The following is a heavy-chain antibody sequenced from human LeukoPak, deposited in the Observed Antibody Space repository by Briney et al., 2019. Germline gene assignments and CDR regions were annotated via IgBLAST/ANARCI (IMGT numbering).Heavy chain of an antibody. Sequence: SETLSLTRTASGGSISSYYWSWIRQPPGKGLEWIGYIYYSGSTNYNPSLKSRVTISVDTSKNQFSLKLSSVTAADTAVYYCARGQWLVDYWGQGTLVTVSS. CDR3: ARGQWLVDY. V-gene: IGHV4-59*01. D-gene: IGHD6-19*01. J-gene: IGHJ4*02. CDR1: GGSISSYY. CDR2: IYYSGST.